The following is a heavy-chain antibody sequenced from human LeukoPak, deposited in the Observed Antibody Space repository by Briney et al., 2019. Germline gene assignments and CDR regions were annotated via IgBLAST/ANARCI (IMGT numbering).Heavy chain of an antibody. CDR3: ARDRYDSSGYGY. V-gene: IGHV1-2*02. D-gene: IGHD3-22*01. Sequence: ASVKVSCKASGYTFTGYYMHWVRQAPGQGLEWMGWINPNSGGTNYAQKFQGRVTMTRDTSISTAYMELSRLRSDDTAVYYCARDRYDSSGYGYWGKGTTVTVSS. J-gene: IGHJ6*04. CDR2: INPNSGGT. CDR1: GYTFTGYY.